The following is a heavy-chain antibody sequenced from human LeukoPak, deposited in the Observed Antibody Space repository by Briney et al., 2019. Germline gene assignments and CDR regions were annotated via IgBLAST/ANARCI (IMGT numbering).Heavy chain of an antibody. V-gene: IGHV3-33*06. CDR3: AKNFLRYNFWSGAYMDV. Sequence: GESLGLSCDGSGFAFSYYAIHWVRQSPGKGLEWVVVIWYDGSNEYYLDPVKGRLTISRGNSKNPVYLQIHSLTAQDTAADYGAKNFLRYNFWSGAYMDVWGKGTTVIVSS. CDR2: IWYDGSNE. D-gene: IGHD3-3*01. CDR1: GFAFSYYA. J-gene: IGHJ6*03.